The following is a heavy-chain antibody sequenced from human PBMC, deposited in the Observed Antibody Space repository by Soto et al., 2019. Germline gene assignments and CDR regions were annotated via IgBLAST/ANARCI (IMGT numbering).Heavy chain of an antibody. Sequence: SETLSLTCTVSGGSISSSSDYWGWIRQPPGKGLEWIGSIYYSGSTYYNPSLKSRVTISVDTSKNQFSLKLSSVTAADTAVYYCARGSPNWNDVFDYWGQGTLVTVSS. D-gene: IGHD1-20*01. V-gene: IGHV4-39*01. CDR1: GGSISSSSDY. CDR2: IYYSGST. J-gene: IGHJ4*02. CDR3: ARGSPNWNDVFDY.